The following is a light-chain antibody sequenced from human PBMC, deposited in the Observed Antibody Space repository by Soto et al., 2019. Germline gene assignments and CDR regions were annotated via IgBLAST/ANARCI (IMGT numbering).Light chain of an antibody. V-gene: IGKV3-20*01. Sequence: EIVLTQSPDTLSLSPGESATLSCRASQSDSSRYLAWYQQKPGQAPRLLIYGASNRATGIPDRFSGSGSGPDFTLTISRLEPEDFAVFYCQQYDDSITFGQGTRLEIE. CDR3: QQYDDSIT. CDR1: QSDSSRY. J-gene: IGKJ5*01. CDR2: GAS.